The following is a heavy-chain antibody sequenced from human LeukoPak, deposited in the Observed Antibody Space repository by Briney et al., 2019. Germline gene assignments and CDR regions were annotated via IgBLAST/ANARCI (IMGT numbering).Heavy chain of an antibody. CDR2: ISGSGGST. J-gene: IGHJ3*02. V-gene: IGHV3-23*01. CDR1: GFTFSSYA. CDR3: AKGILYCGGDCYPIDAFDI. Sequence: GGSLRLSCAAPGFTFSSYAMSWVRQAPGKGLEWVSAISGSGGSTYYAGSVKGRFTIARDNSKNTLYLQMNTLRAEDTAVYYCAKGILYCGGDCYPIDAFDIWGQGTMVTVSS. D-gene: IGHD2-21*02.